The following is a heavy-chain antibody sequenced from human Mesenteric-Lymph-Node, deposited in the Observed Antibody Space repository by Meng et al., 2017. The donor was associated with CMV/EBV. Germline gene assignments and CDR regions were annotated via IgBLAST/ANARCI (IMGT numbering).Heavy chain of an antibody. CDR1: GFTFSSYW. CDR3: ARMYYYDSSGYYYSALFDY. V-gene: IGHV3-7*01. CDR2: IKQDGSEK. Sequence: GESLKISCAASGFTFSSYWMSWVRQAPGKGLEWVANIKQDGSEKYYVDSVKGRFTISRDNAKNSLYLQMNSLRAEDTAVYYCARMYYYDSSGYYYSALFDYWGQGTLVTVSS. J-gene: IGHJ4*02. D-gene: IGHD3-22*01.